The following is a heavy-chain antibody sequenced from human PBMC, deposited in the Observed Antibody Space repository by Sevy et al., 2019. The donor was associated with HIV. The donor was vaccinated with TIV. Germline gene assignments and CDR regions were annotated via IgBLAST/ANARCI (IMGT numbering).Heavy chain of an antibody. V-gene: IGHV3-23*01. J-gene: IGHJ2*01. CDR2: ISGSGGST. D-gene: IGHD1-26*01. CDR1: GFTFRSYA. Sequence: GGSLRLSCAASGFTFRSYAMSWVRQAPGKGREWVAGISGSGGSTKFADSVKGRFTISRDNSKNTLYLQMNSLRAEDTAVYYCAKEYYYFDLWGRGTLVTVSS. CDR3: AKEYYYFDL.